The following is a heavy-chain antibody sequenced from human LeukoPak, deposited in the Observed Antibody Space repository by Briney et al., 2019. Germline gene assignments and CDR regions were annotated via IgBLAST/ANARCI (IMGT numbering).Heavy chain of an antibody. V-gene: IGHV1-69*06. CDR2: IIPIFGTA. Sequence: GASVKVSCKASGVTFSSYAINWVRRAPGQGLEWMGGIIPIFGTANYAQKFQGRVTITADKSTSTAYMELSSLRSEDTAVYYCARAGTDYDILTGYWVYWGQGTLVTVSS. CDR3: ARAGTDYDILTGYWVY. CDR1: GVTFSSYA. J-gene: IGHJ4*02. D-gene: IGHD3-9*01.